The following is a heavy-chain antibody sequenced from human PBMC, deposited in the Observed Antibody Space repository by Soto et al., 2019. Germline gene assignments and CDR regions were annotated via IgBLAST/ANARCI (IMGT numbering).Heavy chain of an antibody. D-gene: IGHD3-10*01. Sequence: EVQLLESGGGLVQPGGSLRLSCAASGFTFRTYAMSWVRQAPGKGLEWVSGISGSGSNTYYADSVKGRFTISRDNSKNTLFLQLNSLRAEDTAVYFCAKDLEKWFGSLFDYWGKGTLVTVSS. CDR2: ISGSGSNT. CDR3: AKDLEKWFGSLFDY. J-gene: IGHJ4*02. V-gene: IGHV3-23*01. CDR1: GFTFRTYA.